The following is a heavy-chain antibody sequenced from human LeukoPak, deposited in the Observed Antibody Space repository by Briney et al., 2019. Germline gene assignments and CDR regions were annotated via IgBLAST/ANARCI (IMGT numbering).Heavy chain of an antibody. J-gene: IGHJ4*02. Sequence: PGGSLRLSCAASGFTFSSYSMNWVRQAPGKGLEWVSSISSSSSYIYYADSVKGQFTISRDNAKNSLYLQMNSLRAEDTAVYYCAREGLGYCSSTSCYADVIDYWGQGTLVTVSS. CDR2: ISSSSSYI. V-gene: IGHV3-21*01. CDR1: GFTFSSYS. D-gene: IGHD2-2*01. CDR3: AREGLGYCSSTSCYADVIDY.